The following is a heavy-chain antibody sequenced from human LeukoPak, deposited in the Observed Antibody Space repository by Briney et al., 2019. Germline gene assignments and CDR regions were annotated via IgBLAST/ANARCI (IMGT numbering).Heavy chain of an antibody. D-gene: IGHD6-19*01. CDR1: GGSISSYY. J-gene: IGHJ4*02. CDR2: IYDSGST. Sequence: SETLSLTCTVSGGSISSYYWSWLRQPPGKGLEWIGYIYDSGSTNYNPSLKSRVTISVDTSKNHFSLKLRSVTAADTAVYYCARTVPGYPDDYFDYWGQGTLVTVSS. V-gene: IGHV4-59*12. CDR3: ARTVPGYPDDYFDY.